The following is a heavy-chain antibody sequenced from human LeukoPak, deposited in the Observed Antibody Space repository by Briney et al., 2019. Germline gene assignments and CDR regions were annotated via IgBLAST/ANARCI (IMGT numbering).Heavy chain of an antibody. V-gene: IGHV4-59*08. CDR1: GGSISSYY. J-gene: IGHJ4*02. CDR3: ARRNTYYYDSSGYYYFDY. Sequence: PSETLSLTCTVSGGSISSYYWSWIRQPPGKGLEWIGYIYYSGSTNHNPSLKSRVTISLDASKNQFSLKLNSVTAADTAVYYCARRNTYYYDSSGYYYFDYWGQGTLVTVSS. CDR2: IYYSGST. D-gene: IGHD3-22*01.